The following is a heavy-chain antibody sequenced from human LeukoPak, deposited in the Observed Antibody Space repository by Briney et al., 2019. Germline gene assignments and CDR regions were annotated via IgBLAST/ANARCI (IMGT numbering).Heavy chain of an antibody. CDR3: ARVNATGGYYSYGMDV. CDR1: GYTFTSYY. J-gene: IGHJ6*02. D-gene: IGHD1-14*01. V-gene: IGHV1-46*01. CDR2: INPSGRST. Sequence: ASVKVSCKASGYTFTSYYMHWVRQAPGQGLEWRGIINPSGRSTSYAQKFQGRVTMTRDTSTSTVYMELSSLRSEDTAVYYCARVNATGGYYSYGMDVWGQGTTVTVSS.